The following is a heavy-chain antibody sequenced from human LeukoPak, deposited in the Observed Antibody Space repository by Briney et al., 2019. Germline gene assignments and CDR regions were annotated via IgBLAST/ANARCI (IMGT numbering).Heavy chain of an antibody. CDR3: AGRGLSTGWTFDY. J-gene: IGHJ4*01. CDR1: GGSISTYY. V-gene: IGHV4-4*07. Sequence: SETLSLTFSVSGGSISTYYWSWIRQPAGKGLEWIAQIHTSGSTNFNPSLKSRVSISMDTPNNQFSLMISSVTAADTAIYYCAGRGLSTGWTFDYWRHGTLVTVSS. CDR2: IHTSGST. D-gene: IGHD6-19*01.